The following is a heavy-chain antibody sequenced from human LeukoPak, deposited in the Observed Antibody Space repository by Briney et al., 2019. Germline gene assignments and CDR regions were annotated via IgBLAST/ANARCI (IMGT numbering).Heavy chain of an antibody. D-gene: IGHD3-22*01. Sequence: PSETLSLTCTVSGASISTSYWYWIRQPPGKGLEWIGYIHYSGDINYNPSLKSRVTISAYTSKNQLSLKLSSVTAADTAVYYCARGVGYYDSSGYYRYYFDYWGQGTLVTVSS. CDR2: IHYSGDI. CDR1: GASISTSY. J-gene: IGHJ4*02. V-gene: IGHV4-59*01. CDR3: ARGVGYYDSSGYYRYYFDY.